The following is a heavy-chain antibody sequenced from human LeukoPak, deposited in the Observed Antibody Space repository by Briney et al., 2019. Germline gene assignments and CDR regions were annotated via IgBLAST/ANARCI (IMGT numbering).Heavy chain of an antibody. CDR3: ARGDFWSGSMFDP. CDR1: GFTFSSYS. Sequence: SITLSCTASGFTFSSYSMTWVSQAPGKVLEWVSSISSSSSYIYYADSVKGRFTISRDNAKNSLYLQTNSLRAEDTAVYYCARGDFWSGSMFDPWGQRTLVTVSS. J-gene: IGHJ5*02. V-gene: IGHV3-21*01. D-gene: IGHD3-3*01. CDR2: ISSSSSYI.